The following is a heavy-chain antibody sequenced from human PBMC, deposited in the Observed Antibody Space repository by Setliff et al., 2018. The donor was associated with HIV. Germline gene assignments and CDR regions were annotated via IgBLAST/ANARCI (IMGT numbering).Heavy chain of an antibody. Sequence: SETLSLTCTVSGGSINSSSYYWGWIRQPPGKGLEWIGSIYYSGSTYYNPSLKSRVTISVDTSKNQFSLKLSSVTAADTAVYYCARHDAVVEWGDFDYWGQGTLVTVS. V-gene: IGHV4-39*01. J-gene: IGHJ4*02. CDR2: IYYSGST. CDR1: GGSINSSSYY. CDR3: ARHDAVVEWGDFDY. D-gene: IGHD2-15*01.